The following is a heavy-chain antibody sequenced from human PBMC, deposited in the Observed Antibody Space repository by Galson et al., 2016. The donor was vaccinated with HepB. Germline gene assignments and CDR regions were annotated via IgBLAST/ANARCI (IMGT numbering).Heavy chain of an antibody. Sequence: SLRLSCAASGFTFRDYAMQWVRQAPQKGLEWVSGISWNSGSLEYADSVKGRFTISRDNAKGSVHLQLNSLKAGDTALYYCVKSSTGVVFNNWLDYWGQGTLVTVSS. CDR2: ISWNSGSL. V-gene: IGHV3-9*01. CDR3: VKSSTGVVFNNWLDY. J-gene: IGHJ5*01. D-gene: IGHD3-3*01. CDR1: GFTFRDYA.